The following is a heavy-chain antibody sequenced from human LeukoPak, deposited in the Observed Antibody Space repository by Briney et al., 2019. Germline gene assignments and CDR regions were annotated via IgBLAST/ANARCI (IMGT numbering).Heavy chain of an antibody. J-gene: IGHJ4*02. Sequence: ASVKVSCKASGYTXTXNYIXWVXXAPGQXLEWTGWINPKXGATFYTQRFQGRVTMTSDTSISTAYMELSRLTSDDTAVFYCAIGPEEYWGQGTLVTVSS. CDR2: INPKXGAT. CDR3: AIGPEEY. V-gene: IGHV1-2*02. CDR1: GYTXTXNY.